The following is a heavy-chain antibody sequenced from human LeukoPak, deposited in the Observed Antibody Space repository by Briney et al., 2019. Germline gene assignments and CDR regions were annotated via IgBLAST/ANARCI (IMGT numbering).Heavy chain of an antibody. V-gene: IGHV3-30*02. CDR1: GFTFSSYG. D-gene: IGHD2-15*01. Sequence: PGGSLRLSCAASGFTFSSYGMHWVRQAPGKGLEWVAFIRYDGSNKYYADSVKGRFTISRDNAKNSLYLQMNSLRAEDTAVYYCARVSGGSSSLVDPWGQGTLVTVSS. CDR2: IRYDGSNK. CDR3: ARVSGGSSSLVDP. J-gene: IGHJ5*02.